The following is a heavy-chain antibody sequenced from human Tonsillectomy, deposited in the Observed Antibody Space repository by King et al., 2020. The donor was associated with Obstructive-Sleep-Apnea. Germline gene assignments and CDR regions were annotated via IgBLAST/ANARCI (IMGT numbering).Heavy chain of an antibody. Sequence: VQLVESGGALVQPGVSLRLSCAASGFTFSRYWMSWVRQAPGKGLEWVANIKKDGSEKYYVDSVKGRCTISRDNAKNSLYLQMNSLRAEDTAVYYCAREEGWFDPWGQGTLVTVSS. V-gene: IGHV3-7*01. CDR2: IKKDGSEK. J-gene: IGHJ5*02. CDR1: GFTFSRYW. CDR3: AREEGWFDP.